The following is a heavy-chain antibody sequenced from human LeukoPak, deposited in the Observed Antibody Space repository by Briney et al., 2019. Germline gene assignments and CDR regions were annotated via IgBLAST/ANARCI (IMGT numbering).Heavy chain of an antibody. V-gene: IGHV3-23*01. CDR3: AKSVMITFGGLIAPFAS. CDR2: ISGSGDAT. D-gene: IGHD3-16*02. J-gene: IGHJ4*02. Sequence: QPGGSLRLSCAASGVSFSSSAMNWVRQAPGKGLEWVSGISGSGDATYSADPVTGRFTISRANSENTLFRQMNTLTAENPAVYYCAKSVMITFGGLIAPFASWGQGVLVTVSS. CDR1: GVSFSSSA.